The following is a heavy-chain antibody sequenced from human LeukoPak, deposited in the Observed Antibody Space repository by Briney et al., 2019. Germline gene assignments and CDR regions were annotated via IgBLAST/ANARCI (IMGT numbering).Heavy chain of an antibody. CDR1: GGTFSSYA. CDR2: IIPIFGTA. D-gene: IGHD6-6*01. Sequence: GASVKVSCKASGGTFSSYAISWVRQAPGQGLEWMGGIIPIFGTANYAQKFQGRVTITTDESTSTAYMELSSLRSEDTAVYYCARTIRGTRIAARYYYMDVWGKGTTVTVSS. J-gene: IGHJ6*03. V-gene: IGHV1-69*05. CDR3: ARTIRGTRIAARYYYMDV.